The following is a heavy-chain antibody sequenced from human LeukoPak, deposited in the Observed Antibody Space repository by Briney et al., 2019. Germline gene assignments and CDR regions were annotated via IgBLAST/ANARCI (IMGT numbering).Heavy chain of an antibody. V-gene: IGHV1-18*01. J-gene: IGHJ5*02. Sequence: ASVKVSCKASGYTFINYGIIWVRQAPGQGLEWMGWISAYNGNTNYAQKLQGRVTMTTDTSTSTAYMELRSLRSDDTAVYYCARDPYCTNGVCYTVWFDPWGQGTLVTVSS. CDR2: ISAYNGNT. D-gene: IGHD2-8*01. CDR1: GYTFINYG. CDR3: ARDPYCTNGVCYTVWFDP.